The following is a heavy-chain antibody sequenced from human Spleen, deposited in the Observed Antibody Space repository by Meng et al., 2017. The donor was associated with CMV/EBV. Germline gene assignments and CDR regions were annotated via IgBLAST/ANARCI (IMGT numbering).Heavy chain of an antibody. CDR2: IVPIFGTP. D-gene: IGHD4-11*01. Sequence: SVKVSCXASGGTFSSYAISWVRQAPGQGLEWXGRIVPIFGTPIYAQKFQGRISITTDESTTTAYMDLRSLRSEDTAVYYCATIMGSHSNYASWGQGTPVTVSS. CDR1: GGTFSSYA. V-gene: IGHV1-69*05. CDR3: ATIMGSHSNYAS. J-gene: IGHJ4*02.